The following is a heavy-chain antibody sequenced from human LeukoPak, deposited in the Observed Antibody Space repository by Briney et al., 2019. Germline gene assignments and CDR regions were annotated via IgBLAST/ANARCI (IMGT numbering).Heavy chain of an antibody. Sequence: GGSLRLSCATSGFTFSIFSMNWVRQAPGKGLEWVSYISSTSSTIYYADSVKGRFTISRDNAKHSLFLQMNSLRDEDTAFYYCARDLISGAYTFDYWGQGTLVTVSS. CDR3: ARDLISGAYTFDY. D-gene: IGHD1-26*01. CDR1: GFTFSIFS. J-gene: IGHJ4*02. CDR2: ISSTSSTI. V-gene: IGHV3-48*02.